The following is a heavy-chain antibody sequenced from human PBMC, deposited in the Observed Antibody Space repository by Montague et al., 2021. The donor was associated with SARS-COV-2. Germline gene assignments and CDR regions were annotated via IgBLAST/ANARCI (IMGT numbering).Heavy chain of an antibody. Sequence: SLRLSCAASGFTFSSYAMSWFSQAPGKGLEWGSGISDSGVYTYYADSVKGRFTISRDNSKNTLYLQMNSLRAEDTAVYYCASHPGYSSSWWGQGTLVIVSS. CDR3: ASHPGYSSSW. CDR2: ISDSGVYT. J-gene: IGHJ4*02. D-gene: IGHD6-13*01. V-gene: IGHV3-23*01. CDR1: GFTFSSYA.